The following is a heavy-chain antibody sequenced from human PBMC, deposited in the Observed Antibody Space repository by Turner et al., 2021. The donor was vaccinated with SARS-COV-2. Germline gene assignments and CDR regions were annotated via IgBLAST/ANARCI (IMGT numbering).Heavy chain of an antibody. CDR1: GGSISSGDYY. D-gene: IGHD2-8*01. CDR2: IYYSGST. Sequence: QVQLQESGPGLVKPSQTLSLTCTVSGGSISSGDYYWSWIRQSPGKGLEWIGYIYYSGSTYYNPSLKSRLTISVDTSKNQFSLKLSSVTAADTAVYYCARVVVLRRAYFDYWGQGTLVTVSS. J-gene: IGHJ4*02. CDR3: ARVVVLRRAYFDY. V-gene: IGHV4-30-4*01.